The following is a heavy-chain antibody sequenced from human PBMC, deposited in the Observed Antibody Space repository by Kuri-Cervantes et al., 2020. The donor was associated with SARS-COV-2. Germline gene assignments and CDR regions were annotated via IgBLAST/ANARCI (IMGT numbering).Heavy chain of an antibody. CDR2: ISAYNGNT. CDR1: GYTFTSYG. V-gene: IGHV1-18*01. CDR3: ARDQKLVSYPEWLLYDY. J-gene: IGHJ4*02. Sequence: ASVKVSCKASGYTFTSYGISWVRQAPGQGLEWMGWISAYNGNTNYAQKLKGRVTMTTDTSTSTAYMELRSLRSDDTAVYYCARDQKLVSYPEWLLYDYWGQGTLVTVSS. D-gene: IGHD3-3*01.